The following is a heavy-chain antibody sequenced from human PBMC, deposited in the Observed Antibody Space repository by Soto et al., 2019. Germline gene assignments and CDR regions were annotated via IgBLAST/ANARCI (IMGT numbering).Heavy chain of an antibody. CDR2: INSGGGDT. Sequence: PGGSLRLSCAASGFTFSSYAMGWVRQAPGKGLEWVSAINSGGGDTYYADSVKGRFTISRDNSMNTLYLQMSSLRAEDTAVYYCAVPLVVPTAITLFDNWGQGTLVTVSS. CDR1: GFTFSSYA. D-gene: IGHD2-2*01. J-gene: IGHJ4*02. CDR3: AVPLVVPTAITLFDN. V-gene: IGHV3-23*01.